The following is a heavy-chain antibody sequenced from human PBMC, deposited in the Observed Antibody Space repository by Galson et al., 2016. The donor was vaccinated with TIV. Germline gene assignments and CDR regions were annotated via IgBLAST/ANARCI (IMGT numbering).Heavy chain of an antibody. J-gene: IGHJ4*02. Sequence: SLRLSCAATGFRFYEFEMSWVRQAPGKGLEWVSAISAGATNKYYADSVKGWFTVSRDNSDKTLFLHMDRLKVEDTAMYSCAKDRGSYESFDYWGQGVLVTVSS. V-gene: IGHV3-23*01. CDR1: GFRFYEFE. D-gene: IGHD5-12*01. CDR2: ISAGATNK. CDR3: AKDRGSYESFDY.